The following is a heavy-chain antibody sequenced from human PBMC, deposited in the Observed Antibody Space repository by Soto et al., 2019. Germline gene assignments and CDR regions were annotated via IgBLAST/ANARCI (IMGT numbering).Heavy chain of an antibody. CDR1: GGTFSRHG. CDR3: ARDRGTGSYHYFDY. CDR2: IIPIDGIA. V-gene: IGHV1-69*01. J-gene: IGHJ4*02. Sequence: QVHLVQSGAEVKKPGSSVKVSCKASGGTFSRHGINWVRQAPGQGLEWMGGIIPIDGIAHYAQKFQGRVTITAEESTSTDYMELSSLRSEHTAVYFCARDRGTGSYHYFDYWGQGTLVTVSS. D-gene: IGHD1-26*01.